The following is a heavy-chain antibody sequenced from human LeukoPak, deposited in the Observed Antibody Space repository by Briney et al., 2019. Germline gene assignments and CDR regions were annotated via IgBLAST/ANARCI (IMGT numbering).Heavy chain of an antibody. V-gene: IGHV4-59*01. Sequence: SETLSLTCTVSGGSISRYYWSWIRQPPGKGLEWVGYIYSSGTTNYNPSLKSRVTMSVDTSKTQFSLKLNSVTAADTAVYYCARYCSNGSCYYFDYWGQGTLVTVSS. CDR3: ARYCSNGSCYYFDY. J-gene: IGHJ4*02. CDR2: IYSSGTT. D-gene: IGHD2-15*01. CDR1: GGSISRYY.